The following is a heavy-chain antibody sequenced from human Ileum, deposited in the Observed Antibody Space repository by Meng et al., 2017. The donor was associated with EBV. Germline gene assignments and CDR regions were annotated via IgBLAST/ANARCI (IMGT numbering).Heavy chain of an antibody. CDR1: GFSLRTSGVG. D-gene: IGHD3-10*01. CDR2: IYWDDDR. CDR3: ARRSFAAGSPDY. V-gene: IGHV2-5*02. Sequence: ITLKASRPPLVKPTQTLTLTCTFSGFSLRTSGVGVSWIRQSPGKALEWLALIYWDDDRRYSPSLKTRLTITKDTSKNQVVLTMTNMDPVDTATYYCARRSFAAGSPDYWGQGTLVTVSS. J-gene: IGHJ4*02.